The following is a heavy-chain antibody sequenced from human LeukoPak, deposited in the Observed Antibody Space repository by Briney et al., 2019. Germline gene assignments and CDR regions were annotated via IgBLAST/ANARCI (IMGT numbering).Heavy chain of an antibody. CDR1: GYTFTGYY. V-gene: IGHV1-2*02. J-gene: IGHJ5*02. D-gene: IGHD2-2*02. Sequence: ASVEVSCKASGYTFTGYYMHWVRQAPGQGLEWMGWINPNSGGTNYAQKFQGRVTMTRDTSISTAYMELSRLRSDDTAVYYCARDGVVPAAIPGDNWFDPWGQGTLVTVSS. CDR3: ARDGVVPAAIPGDNWFDP. CDR2: INPNSGGT.